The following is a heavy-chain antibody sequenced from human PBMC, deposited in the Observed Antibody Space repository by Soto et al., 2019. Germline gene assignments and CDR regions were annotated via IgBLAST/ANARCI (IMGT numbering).Heavy chain of an antibody. D-gene: IGHD4-4*01. J-gene: IGHJ5*02. Sequence: QVQLQESGPGLVKPSETLSLTCTVSGGSISGYYYSWIRQTPGKGLEWIGQIYYSGSTKYNPSLKSRVTMSVDTSKNQVSLKLTSVTAADTAVYYCAMVVTTLYNWFDPWGQGILVSVSS. CDR3: AMVVTTLYNWFDP. CDR1: GGSISGYY. CDR2: IYYSGST. V-gene: IGHV4-59*08.